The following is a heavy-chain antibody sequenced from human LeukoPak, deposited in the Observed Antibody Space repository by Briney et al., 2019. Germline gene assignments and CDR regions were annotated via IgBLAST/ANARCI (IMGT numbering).Heavy chain of an antibody. CDR2: IRSKAYGGTT. CDR3: TRSDFWSGYYSDY. Sequence: GGSLRLSCTASGFTFGDYAMSWARQAPGKGLEWVGFIRSKAYGGTTGYAASVKGRFTISRDDSKGIAYLQMNSLKTEDTAVYYCTRSDFWSGYYSDYWGQGTLVTVSS. V-gene: IGHV3-49*04. D-gene: IGHD3-3*01. CDR1: GFTFGDYA. J-gene: IGHJ4*02.